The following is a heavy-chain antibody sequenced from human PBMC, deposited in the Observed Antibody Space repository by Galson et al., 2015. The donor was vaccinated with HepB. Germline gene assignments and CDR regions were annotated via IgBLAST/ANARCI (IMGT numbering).Heavy chain of an antibody. V-gene: IGHV3-74*01. CDR3: VRGGTVGAILHYFDS. CDR2: INREGSVT. Sequence: SLRLSCAASGFPLSGYCMHWVRQVPGKGPVWVSRINREGSVTNYADSVKGRFTISRDNTKNTLYLQMNSLGVDDTAVYYCVRGGTVGAILHYFDSWGQGTLVTVSS. J-gene: IGHJ4*02. CDR1: GFPLSGYC. D-gene: IGHD1-26*01.